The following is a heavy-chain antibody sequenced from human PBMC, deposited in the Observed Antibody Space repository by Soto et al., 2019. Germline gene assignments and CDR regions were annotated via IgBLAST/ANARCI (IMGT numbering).Heavy chain of an antibody. Sequence: ASVNLSCKASGHTFTGHHIHWVRQAPGQGLEWMGLIDLDIGDTKYAQKFQGRVTSTSDTSITTAYMELRGLRSDDTAVYYCALEPPGTAGSDYWGEENIVTFSA. V-gene: IGHV1-2*02. CDR3: ALEPPGTAGSDY. CDR2: IDLDIGDT. J-gene: IGHJ4*02. D-gene: IGHD2-21*02. CDR1: GHTFTGHH.